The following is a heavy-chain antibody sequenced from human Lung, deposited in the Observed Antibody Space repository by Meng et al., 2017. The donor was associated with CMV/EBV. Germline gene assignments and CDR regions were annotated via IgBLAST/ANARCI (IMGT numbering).Heavy chain of an antibody. CDR2: INPNSGGT. CDR3: ARGRYIRVGAPGDY. Sequence: ASVKVSCKASGYTFTGYYMHWVRQAPGQGLEWMGWINPNSGGTNYAQKFQGRVTMTRDTSISTAYMELSRLRSDDTAVYYCARGRYIRVGAPGDYWGQGTMVTVSS. CDR1: GYTFTGYY. D-gene: IGHD1-26*01. J-gene: IGHJ4*01. V-gene: IGHV1-2*02.